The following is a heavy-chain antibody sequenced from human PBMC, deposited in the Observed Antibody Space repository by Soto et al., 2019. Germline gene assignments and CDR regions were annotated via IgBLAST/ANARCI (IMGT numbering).Heavy chain of an antibody. J-gene: IGHJ4*02. D-gene: IGHD5-12*01. CDR1: GFTFSSYT. CDR3: ARFGYTTEAH. CDR2: ISSSSSYI. V-gene: IGHV3-21*01. Sequence: EVQLMESGGGLVKPGGSLRLSCEASGFTFSSYTMIWVRQAPGKGLEWVSSISSSSSYIYYADSVKGRFTISRDNAKNSLYLQMNSLRAEDTAVYYCARFGYTTEAHWGQGTLVTVSS.